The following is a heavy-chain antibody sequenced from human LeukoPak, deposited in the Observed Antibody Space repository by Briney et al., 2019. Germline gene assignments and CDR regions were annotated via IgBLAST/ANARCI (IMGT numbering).Heavy chain of an antibody. CDR3: TRNTGSYFNFDY. Sequence: PGGSLRLSCAASGFTFSGSAMHWVRQASGKGLEWVGRIRSKANSYATAYAASVKGRFTISRDDSKNTAYLQMNSLKTEDTAVYYCTRNTGSYFNFDYWGQGTLVTVSS. D-gene: IGHD1-26*01. CDR2: IRSKANSYAT. CDR1: GFTFSGSA. J-gene: IGHJ4*02. V-gene: IGHV3-73*01.